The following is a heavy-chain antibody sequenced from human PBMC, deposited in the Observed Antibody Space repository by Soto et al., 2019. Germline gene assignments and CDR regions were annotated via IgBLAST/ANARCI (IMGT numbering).Heavy chain of an antibody. J-gene: IGHJ4*02. Sequence: HSGSTSITCALSGGSISSSRYYWGWIRQPPGKGLEWIGSIYYSGSTYYNPSLKSRVTISVDTSKNQFSLKLSSVTAADTAVYYCARLPSSSSSGVYFDYWGQGTLVTVSS. D-gene: IGHD6-6*01. CDR3: ARLPSSSSSGVYFDY. CDR1: GGSISSSRYY. CDR2: IYYSGST. V-gene: IGHV4-39*01.